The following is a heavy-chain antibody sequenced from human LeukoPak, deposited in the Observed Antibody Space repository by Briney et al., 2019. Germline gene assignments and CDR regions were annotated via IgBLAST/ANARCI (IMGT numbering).Heavy chain of an antibody. Sequence: GGSLRLSCAASGFTFSSYAMSWVRQAPGKGLEWVSGISGSGGSTYYADSVKGRFTISRDNSKNTLYLQMNSLGVEDTAVYYCAKGTFDWSFPLYFDSWGQGIRVTGSS. D-gene: IGHD3-9*01. CDR2: ISGSGGST. CDR1: GFTFSSYA. J-gene: IGHJ4*02. V-gene: IGHV3-23*01. CDR3: AKGTFDWSFPLYFDS.